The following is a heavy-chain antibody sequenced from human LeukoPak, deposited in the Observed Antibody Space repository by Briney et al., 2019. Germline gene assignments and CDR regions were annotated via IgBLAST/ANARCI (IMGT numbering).Heavy chain of an antibody. Sequence: ASVKVSCKASGYTFTSYYMHWVRQAPGQGLEWMGIINPSGGSTSYAQKFQGRVTITRDTSTSTVYMELSSLRSEDTAVYYCASLPYYYGSGSYYKAQDYWGQGTLVTVSS. CDR2: INPSGGST. CDR3: ASLPYYYGSGSYYKAQDY. CDR1: GYTFTSYY. V-gene: IGHV1-46*03. D-gene: IGHD3-10*01. J-gene: IGHJ4*02.